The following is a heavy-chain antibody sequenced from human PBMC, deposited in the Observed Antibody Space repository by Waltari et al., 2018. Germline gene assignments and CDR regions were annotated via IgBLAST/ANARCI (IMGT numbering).Heavy chain of an antibody. J-gene: IGHJ4*02. CDR2: INPSGRT. Sequence: QVQLQESGPGLVKPSQTLSLTCTVSGGSISSGSYYRSWNRQPAGQGLGWIGRINPSGRTNYNPALKSRVTISVYTSKNQFSLKLSSVTAADTAVYYCAREGPNYYGSGSYYYWGQGTLVTVSS. CDR1: GGSISSGSYY. V-gene: IGHV4-61*02. D-gene: IGHD3-10*01. CDR3: AREGPNYYGSGSYYY.